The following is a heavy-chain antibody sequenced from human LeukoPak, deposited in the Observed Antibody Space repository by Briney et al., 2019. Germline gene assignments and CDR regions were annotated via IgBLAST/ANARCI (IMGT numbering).Heavy chain of an antibody. Sequence: SETLSLTCTVSGGSVSSSSYYWGWIRQPPGKGLEWIGSIYYSGSTYYNPSLKSRVTIPVDTSKNQFFLKLSSVTAADTAVYYCARHLSITIFGGWFDPWGQGTLVTVSS. CDR3: ARHLSITIFGGWFDP. J-gene: IGHJ5*02. V-gene: IGHV4-39*07. CDR2: IYYSGST. D-gene: IGHD3-3*01. CDR1: GGSVSSSSYY.